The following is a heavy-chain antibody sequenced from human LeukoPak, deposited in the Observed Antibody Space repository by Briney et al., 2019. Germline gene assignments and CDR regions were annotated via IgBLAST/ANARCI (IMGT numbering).Heavy chain of an antibody. V-gene: IGHV4-39*07. D-gene: IGHD3/OR15-3a*01. CDR3: ARSHSVWTSFDY. Sequence: SETLSLTCTVSGGSSSSSRYYWGWIRQPPGKGLEWIGSIYYSGSTYYNPSLKSRVTISVDTSKNQFSLKLSSVTAADTAVYYCARSHSVWTSFDYWGQGTLVTVSS. J-gene: IGHJ4*02. CDR1: GGSSSSSRYY. CDR2: IYYSGST.